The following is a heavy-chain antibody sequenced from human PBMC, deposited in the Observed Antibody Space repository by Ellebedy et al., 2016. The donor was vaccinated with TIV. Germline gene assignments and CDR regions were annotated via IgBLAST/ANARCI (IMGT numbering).Heavy chain of an antibody. CDR3: ARDKIVGATVFDY. J-gene: IGHJ4*02. D-gene: IGHD1-26*01. CDR2: INQDGSEK. V-gene: IGHV3-7*01. Sequence: GGSLRLXXAAYGFTFSTNWLSWVRQAPGKGLEWVANINQDGSEKYYVDSVKGRFTISRDNAKNSLYLQINSLRAEDTAVYYCARDKIVGATVFDYWGQGTLATVSS. CDR1: GFTFSTNW.